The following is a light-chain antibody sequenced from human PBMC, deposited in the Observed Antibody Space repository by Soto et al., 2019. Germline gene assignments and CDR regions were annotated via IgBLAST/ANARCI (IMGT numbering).Light chain of an antibody. CDR2: DVS. V-gene: IGLV2-14*03. Sequence: QSVLTQPAAVSGSPGQSITISCTGTSSDVGGYKYVSWYQLHPGKAPKLMIYDVSNRPSGVSNRFSGAKSGNTASLTISGLQAEDEADYYCSSFSSSSTLVVFGGGTQLTVL. J-gene: IGLJ2*01. CDR1: SSDVGGYKY. CDR3: SSFSSSSTLVV.